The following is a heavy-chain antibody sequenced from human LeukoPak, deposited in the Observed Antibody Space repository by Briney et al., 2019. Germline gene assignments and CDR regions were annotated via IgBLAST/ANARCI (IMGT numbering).Heavy chain of an antibody. CDR1: GFTFSSYS. V-gene: IGHV3-21*04. Sequence: GGSLRLSCAASGFTFSSYSMNWVRQAPGKGLEWVSSISSSSSSYIYYADSVKGRFTISRDNAKNSLYLQMNSLRAEDTALYYCARVSFGDSSGYYYGDAFDIWGQGTMVTVSS. CDR2: ISSSSSSYI. D-gene: IGHD3-22*01. J-gene: IGHJ3*02. CDR3: ARVSFGDSSGYYYGDAFDI.